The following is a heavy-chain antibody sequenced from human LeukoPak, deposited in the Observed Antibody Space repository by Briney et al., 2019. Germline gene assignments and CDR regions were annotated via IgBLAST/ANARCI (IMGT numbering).Heavy chain of an antibody. J-gene: IGHJ3*02. CDR3: ATGIRAPRRVPSVWFGELLSYDAFDI. CDR1: AFTFSSYW. CDR2: INSDGRST. Sequence: GGSLRLSCAASAFTFSSYWMHWVRQAPGKGLVWVSRINSDGRSTSYADSVKGRFTISRDNAKNTLYLQMNSLRAEDTAVYYCATGIRAPRRVPSVWFGELLSYDAFDIWGQGTMVTVSS. D-gene: IGHD3-10*01. V-gene: IGHV3-74*01.